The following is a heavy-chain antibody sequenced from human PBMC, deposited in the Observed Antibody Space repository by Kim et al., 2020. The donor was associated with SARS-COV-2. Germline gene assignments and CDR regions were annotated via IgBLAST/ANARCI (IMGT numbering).Heavy chain of an antibody. J-gene: IGHJ4*02. CDR2: INSDGSNT. Sequence: GGSLRLSCAASGFTFSSYWMHWVRQAPGKGLVWVSRINSDGSNTGYADSVKGRFTISRDNAKNTLYLQMNSLRAEDTAVYYCARGVSTWYSDYWGQGTLVTVSS. CDR1: GFTFSSYW. V-gene: IGHV3-74*01. CDR3: ARGVSTWYSDY.